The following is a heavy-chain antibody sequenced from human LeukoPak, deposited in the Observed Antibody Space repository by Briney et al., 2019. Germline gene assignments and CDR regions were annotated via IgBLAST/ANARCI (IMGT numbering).Heavy chain of an antibody. CDR2: IYYSGST. V-gene: IGHV4-59*08. J-gene: IGHJ4*02. CDR3: ASKRSGYYSGFFDY. CDR1: GGSISSYY. Sequence: SETLSLTCTVSGGSISSYYWSWIRQPPGRGLEWIGSIYYSGSTYYSPSLKSRVTISVDTSKNQFSLKLSSLTAADTAVYYCASKRSGYYSGFFDYWGQGTLVTVSS. D-gene: IGHD3-22*01.